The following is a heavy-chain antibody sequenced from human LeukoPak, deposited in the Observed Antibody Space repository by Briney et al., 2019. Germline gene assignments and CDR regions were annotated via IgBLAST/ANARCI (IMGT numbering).Heavy chain of an antibody. CDR2: IWYDGSNK. D-gene: IGHD3-10*01. Sequence: GGSLRLSCAASGFTFSSYGMHWVRQAPGKGLEWVAVIWYDGSNKYYADSVKGRFTISRDNSKNTLYLQMNSLRAEDTAVYYCAKGQDTYYYGSGRGFDIWGQGTMVTVSS. J-gene: IGHJ3*02. CDR3: AKGQDTYYYGSGRGFDI. V-gene: IGHV3-33*06. CDR1: GFTFSSYG.